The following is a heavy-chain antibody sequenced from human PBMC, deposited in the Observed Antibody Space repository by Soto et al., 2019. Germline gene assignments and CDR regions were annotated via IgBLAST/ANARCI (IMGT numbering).Heavy chain of an antibody. CDR2: ISSFSNYM. Sequence: GGSLRLTCAVSGFTFNSYSMNWVRQAPGKGLEWVSSISSFSNYMYYTDSVKGRFTISRDNARNSLYLQMNSLRAEDTAVYYCARDTYYYDSSGYYYWGQGT. CDR3: ARDTYYYDSSGYYY. CDR1: GFTFNSYS. D-gene: IGHD3-22*01. J-gene: IGHJ4*02. V-gene: IGHV3-21*01.